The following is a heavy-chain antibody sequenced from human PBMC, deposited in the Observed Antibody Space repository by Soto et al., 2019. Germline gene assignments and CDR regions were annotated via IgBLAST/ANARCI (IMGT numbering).Heavy chain of an antibody. J-gene: IGHJ5*02. CDR1: GYTFSTYG. V-gene: IGHV1-18*01. CDR2: IGADNGDT. Sequence: QVQLVQSGAEVKKPGASVKVSCKASGYTFSTYGFSWVRQAPGQGLEWMGWIGADNGDTNYAQNFQGRVTMTTDTSTTTSDMELRSRTSDDAAVYFCARDWKGAEGFDPWGQGTLVTVSS. D-gene: IGHD1-1*01. CDR3: ARDWKGAEGFDP.